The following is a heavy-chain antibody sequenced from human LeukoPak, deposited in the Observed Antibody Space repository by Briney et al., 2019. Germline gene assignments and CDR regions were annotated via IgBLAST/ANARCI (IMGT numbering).Heavy chain of an antibody. J-gene: IGHJ4*02. CDR2: IYYSGST. D-gene: IGHD3-16*01. CDR1: GGSISSSSYY. Sequence: SETLSLTCTVSGGSISSSSYYWGWIRQPPGKGLEWIGSIYYSGSTYCNPSLKSRVTISVDTSKNQFSLKLSSVTAADTAVYYCARTLSGSYAAMDYWGQGTLVTVSS. V-gene: IGHV4-39*01. CDR3: ARTLSGSYAAMDY.